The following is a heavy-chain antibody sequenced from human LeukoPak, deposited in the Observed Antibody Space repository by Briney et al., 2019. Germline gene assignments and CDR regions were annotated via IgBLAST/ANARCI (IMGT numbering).Heavy chain of an antibody. CDR1: GGSISSYY. Sequence: PSETLSLTCTVSGGSISSYYWSWIRQPAGKGLEWIGRIYTSGSTNYNPSLKSRVTMSVDTSKNQFSLKVSSVTATDTARYYCARERGDHSWTDAFEIWGQGTKVTVSS. V-gene: IGHV4-4*07. J-gene: IGHJ3*02. CDR2: IYTSGST. D-gene: IGHD5-12*01. CDR3: ARERGDHSWTDAFEI.